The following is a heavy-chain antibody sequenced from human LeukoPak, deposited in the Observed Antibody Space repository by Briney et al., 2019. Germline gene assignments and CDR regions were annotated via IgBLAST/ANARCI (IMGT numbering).Heavy chain of an antibody. V-gene: IGHV3-66*01. J-gene: IGHJ4*02. CDR1: GFTFSDYY. CDR2: VYSGGST. D-gene: IGHD3-10*01. Sequence: GGSLRLSCAASGFTFSDYYMSWIRQAPGKGLEWVSVVYSGGSTSYADSVKGRFTISRDNSKNTLYLQMNSLRVEDTAVYYCARGLELLWFGELPYDYWGQGTLVTVSS. CDR3: ARGLELLWFGELPYDY.